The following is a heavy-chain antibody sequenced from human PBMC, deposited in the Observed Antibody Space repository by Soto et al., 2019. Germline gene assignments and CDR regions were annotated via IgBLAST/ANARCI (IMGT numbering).Heavy chain of an antibody. J-gene: IGHJ6*02. CDR3: ARDQRGHYYDSSGYYSYYYYYGMDV. CDR1: GGSISSGGYY. CDR2: IYYSGST. Sequence: PSETLSLTCTVSGGSISSGGYYWSWIRQHPGKGLEWIGYIYYSGSTYYNPSLKSRVTISVDTSKNQFSLKLSSVTAADTAVYYCARDQRGHYYDSSGYYSYYYYYGMDVWGQGTTVTVSS. V-gene: IGHV4-31*03. D-gene: IGHD3-22*01.